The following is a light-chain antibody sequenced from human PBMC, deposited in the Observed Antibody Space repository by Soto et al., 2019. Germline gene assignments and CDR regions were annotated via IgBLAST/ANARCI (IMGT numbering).Light chain of an antibody. Sequence: TLSLSPGERATLSCRASQSVSSYLAWYQQKPGQAPRLLIYDASNRATGIPARFSGSGSGTDFTLTISSLEPEDFAVYYCQQRSNWPPITFGQGTRLEIK. J-gene: IGKJ5*01. CDR3: QQRSNWPPIT. CDR1: QSVSSY. CDR2: DAS. V-gene: IGKV3-11*01.